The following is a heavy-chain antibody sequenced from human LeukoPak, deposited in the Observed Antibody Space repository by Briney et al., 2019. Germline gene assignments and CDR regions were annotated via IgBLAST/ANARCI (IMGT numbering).Heavy chain of an antibody. CDR1: GFSFSRDW. CDR2: INSDGSRT. CDR3: ARDGAGGLLLDY. D-gene: IGHD3-22*01. J-gene: IGHJ4*02. Sequence: GGSLRLSCAASGFSFSRDWMHWVRQAPGKGLVWVSRINSDGSRTNYADSVKGRFTISRDNAKNTLYLQMNSLRVEDTAVYYCARDGAGGLLLDYWGQGTPVTVSS. V-gene: IGHV3-74*01.